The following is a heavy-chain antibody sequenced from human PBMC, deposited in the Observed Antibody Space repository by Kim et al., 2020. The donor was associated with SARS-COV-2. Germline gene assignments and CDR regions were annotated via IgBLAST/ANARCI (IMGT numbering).Heavy chain of an antibody. V-gene: IGHV1-69*04. Sequence: SVKVSCKASGGTFSRYAISWVRQAPGQGLEWMGRIIPILGIANYAQKFQGRVTITADKSTSTAYMELSSLRSEDTAVYYFAGYAFWSGQNTDYDYVLDVWGQGTPVTVSS. D-gene: IGHD3-3*01. CDR2: IIPILGIA. CDR1: GGTFSRYA. CDR3: AGYAFWSGQNTDYDYVLDV. J-gene: IGHJ6*02.